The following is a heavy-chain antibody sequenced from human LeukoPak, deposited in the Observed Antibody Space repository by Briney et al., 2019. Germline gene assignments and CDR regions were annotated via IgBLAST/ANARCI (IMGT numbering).Heavy chain of an antibody. D-gene: IGHD3-22*01. V-gene: IGHV4-39*01. CDR2: ISYSGST. CDR3: ASPGDRSAYCG. CDR1: GGSISSSSYY. J-gene: IGHJ4*02. Sequence: PSETLSLTYTVSGGSISSSSYYWGWIRQPPGKGLEWIGTISYSGSTHYNPSLKTRVTMSVDASKNQFSLKLSSVTAADTAVYYCASPGDRSAYCGWGQGTLVTVSS.